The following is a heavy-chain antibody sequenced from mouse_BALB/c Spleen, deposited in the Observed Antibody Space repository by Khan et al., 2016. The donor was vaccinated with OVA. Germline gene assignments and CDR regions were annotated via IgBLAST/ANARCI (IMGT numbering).Heavy chain of an antibody. CDR2: ISNRGTTS. CDR3: AREGDGGGLAY. V-gene: IGHV5-12*02. Sequence: EVELVESGGGFMQPGGSLKLSCATSGFTFTDYYMYWVRQTPEKRLEWVAYISNRGTTSYYSDTVRGRFTISRDNAKNTLYLQMSRLKSDDTAIYYCAREGDGGGLAYWGQGTLVTVSA. D-gene: IGHD1-1*02. J-gene: IGHJ3*01. CDR1: GFTFTDYY.